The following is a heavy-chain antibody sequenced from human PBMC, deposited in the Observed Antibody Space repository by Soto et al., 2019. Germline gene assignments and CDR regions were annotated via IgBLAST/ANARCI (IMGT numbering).Heavy chain of an antibody. CDR2: IKQDGTEK. J-gene: IGHJ3*02. D-gene: IGHD5-18*01. V-gene: IGHV3-7*01. CDR3: ARGDTPMITGMDSFDI. Sequence: PGGSLRLSXAAPGFTFSRYWMNWVRQAPGKGLEWVANIKQDGTEKNYVDSVKGRFTISRDNARKSLYLQMDSLRAEDTAVYFCARGDTPMITGMDSFDIWGQGTMVTVSS. CDR1: GFTFSRYW.